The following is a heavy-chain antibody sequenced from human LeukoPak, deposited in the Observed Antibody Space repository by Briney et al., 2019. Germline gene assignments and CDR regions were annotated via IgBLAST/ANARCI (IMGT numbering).Heavy chain of an antibody. CDR2: INPNSGGT. D-gene: IGHD1-26*01. CDR1: GYTFTHYF. CDR3: ARGGRKTYDAFDI. V-gene: IGHV1-2*02. J-gene: IGHJ3*02. Sequence: ASVTVSCKPSGYTFTHYFMHCVRQAPGQGLEWMGWINPNSGGTKYAQKFQGRVTMTRDTSISTAYMDLSRLTSDDTAMYYCARGGRKTYDAFDIWGQGTMVTVSS.